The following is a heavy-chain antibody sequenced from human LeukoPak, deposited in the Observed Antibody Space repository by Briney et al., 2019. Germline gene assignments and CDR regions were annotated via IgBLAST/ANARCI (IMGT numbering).Heavy chain of an antibody. J-gene: IGHJ4*01. CDR3: ARGPGSAGGAYVGDY. CDR2: SDGGGSST. CDR1: GFTFSNHW. D-gene: IGHD4-23*01. Sequence: PGGSLRLSCAASGFTFSNHWMHWVRQVPGKGLVWVSRSDGGGSSTSYADSVKGRFSIFRDNAKSTLYLQMNSLRAEDTAVYYCARGPGSAGGAYVGDYWGQGILVTVSS. V-gene: IGHV3-74*01.